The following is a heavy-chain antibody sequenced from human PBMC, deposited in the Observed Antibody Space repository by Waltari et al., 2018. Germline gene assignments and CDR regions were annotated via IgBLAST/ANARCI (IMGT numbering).Heavy chain of an antibody. D-gene: IGHD4-17*01. Sequence: QVQLVQSGAEVKKPGASVKVSCKASGYTFTGYYMHWVRQAPGQGLEWMGWISTNSGGTTYAQKFQGRVTMTRDTSISTAYMELSRLRSDDTAVYYCAGDDYGDYYFDYWGQGTLVTVSS. V-gene: IGHV1-2*02. CDR3: AGDDYGDYYFDY. CDR1: GYTFTGYY. CDR2: ISTNSGGT. J-gene: IGHJ4*02.